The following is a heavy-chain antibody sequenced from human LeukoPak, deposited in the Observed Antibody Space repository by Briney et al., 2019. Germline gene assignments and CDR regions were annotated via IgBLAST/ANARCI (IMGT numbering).Heavy chain of an antibody. CDR3: ARTLPSYYDSSGYYLTHAFDI. J-gene: IGHJ3*02. CDR1: GGSISSGSYY. V-gene: IGHV4-61*02. D-gene: IGHD3-22*01. Sequence: SQTLSLTCTVSGGSISSGSYYWSWIRQPAGKGLEWIGRIYTSGSTNYNPSLKSRVTISVDTSKNQFSLKLSSVTAADTAAYYCARTLPSYYDSSGYYLTHAFDIWGQGTMVTVSS. CDR2: IYTSGST.